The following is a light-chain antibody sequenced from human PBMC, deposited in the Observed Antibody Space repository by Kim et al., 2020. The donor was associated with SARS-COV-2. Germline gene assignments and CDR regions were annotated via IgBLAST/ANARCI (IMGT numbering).Light chain of an antibody. V-gene: IGLV1-40*01. CDR2: GNI. CDR1: SSNIGAGYD. CDR3: QSYDSSLSGSAV. Sequence: QSVLTQPPSVSGAPGQRVTISCTGSSSNIGAGYDVHWYQQLPGTAPKLLIYGNINRPSGVPDRFSGSKSGTSASLAITGLQAEDEADYYCQSYDSSLSGSAVFGGGTQLTVL. J-gene: IGLJ2*01.